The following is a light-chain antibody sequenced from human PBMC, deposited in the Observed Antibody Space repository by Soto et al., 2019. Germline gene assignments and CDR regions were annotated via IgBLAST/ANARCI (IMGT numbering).Light chain of an antibody. Sequence: DIQMTQSPSSLSASVGDRVTITCRASQGISNYLAWYQQKPGKVPKLLIYAASTLQSGVPSRFSGSGSGTDFTLTISSLEPEDFAVYYCQQRSNWLPGLTSGRETKVEIK. V-gene: IGKV1-27*01. CDR3: QQRSNWLPGLT. J-gene: IGKJ4*01. CDR2: AAS. CDR1: QGISNY.